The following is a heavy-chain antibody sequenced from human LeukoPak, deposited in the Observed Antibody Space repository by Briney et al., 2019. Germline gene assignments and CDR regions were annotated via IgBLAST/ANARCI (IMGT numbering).Heavy chain of an antibody. CDR2: VNPNSGGT. V-gene: IGHV1-2*02. D-gene: IGHD2-8*01. J-gene: IGHJ5*02. CDR1: GYTFTGYY. Sequence: GASVKVSCKASGYTFTGYYMHWVRQAPGQGLEWMGWVNPNSGGTNYAQKFQGRVTMTRDTSISTAYMELSRLRSDDTAVYYCAREAPASQMVPRDWFDPWGQGTLVTVSS. CDR3: AREAPASQMVPRDWFDP.